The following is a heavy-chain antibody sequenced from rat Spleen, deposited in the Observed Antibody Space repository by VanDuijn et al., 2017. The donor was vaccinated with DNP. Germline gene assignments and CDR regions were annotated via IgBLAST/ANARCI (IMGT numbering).Heavy chain of an antibody. J-gene: IGHJ2*01. CDR2: ITSDGSRT. CDR3: ARGGRSYFDY. Sequence: EVQLVESGGGLVQPGNSLKLSCAASGFTFGDYAMAWVRQSPQKGLEWVATITSDGSRTYYRDSVKGRFTISRDNAKSTLYLQMNSLRSEDTATYYCARGGRSYFDYWGHGVMVTVSS. V-gene: IGHV5-17*01. D-gene: IGHD1-11*01. CDR1: GFTFGDYA.